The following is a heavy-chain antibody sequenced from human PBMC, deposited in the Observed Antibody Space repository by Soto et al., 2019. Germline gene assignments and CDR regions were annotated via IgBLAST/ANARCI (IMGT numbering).Heavy chain of an antibody. D-gene: IGHD2-8*02. V-gene: IGHV3-23*01. CDR3: AKILSLSTSYWYGMDV. CDR2: ISDSGHRP. J-gene: IGHJ6*02. Sequence: DVQLLESGGGLVQPWGSLSLSCVASGFTFRDYEMSWVRQATGKGLELVSTISDSGHRPFYRDSVKGRFTVSRANSKSTVFVEMNSMRVEDSAVYYCAKILSLSTSYWYGMDVWGQGTTVTVSS. CDR1: GFTFRDYE.